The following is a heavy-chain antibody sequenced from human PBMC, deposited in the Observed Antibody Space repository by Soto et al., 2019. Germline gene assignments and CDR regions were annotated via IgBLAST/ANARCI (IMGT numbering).Heavy chain of an antibody. V-gene: IGHV3-11*01. Sequence: QVQLVESGGGLVKPGGSLRLSCAGSGFNFSDYYMSWIRQAPGKGLEWVSYISSGGITMYYADSVKGRFTVSRDNAKDSLYLQMNSLRAEDTAVYYCASLPVQLERPVGGDAFDLWGQGTMVTVSS. CDR1: GFNFSDYY. CDR2: ISSGGITM. CDR3: ASLPVQLERPVGGDAFDL. J-gene: IGHJ3*01. D-gene: IGHD1-1*01.